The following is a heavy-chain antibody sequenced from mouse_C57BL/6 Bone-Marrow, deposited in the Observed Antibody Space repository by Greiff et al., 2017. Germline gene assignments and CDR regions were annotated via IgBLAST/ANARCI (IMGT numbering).Heavy chain of an antibody. J-gene: IGHJ4*01. CDR2: SRNKANDYTT. D-gene: IGHD2-4*01. Sequence: EVNLVESGGGLVQSGRSLRLSCATSGFTFSDFYMEWVRQAPGKGLEWIAASRNKANDYTTEYSASVKGRFIVSRDTSQSILYLQMNALRAEDTAIYYCARDDYDEGGYAMDYWGQGTSVTVSS. V-gene: IGHV7-1*01. CDR3: ARDDYDEGGYAMDY. CDR1: GFTFSDFY.